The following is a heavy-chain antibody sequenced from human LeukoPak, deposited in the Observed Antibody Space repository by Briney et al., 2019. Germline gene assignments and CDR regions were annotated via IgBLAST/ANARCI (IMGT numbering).Heavy chain of an antibody. V-gene: IGHV1-2*02. CDR2: INPNSGGT. D-gene: IGHD1-14*01. CDR1: GYTFTGYY. Sequence: ASVKVSCKASGYTFTGYYMHWVRQAPGQGLEWMGWINPNSGGTNYAQKFQGRVTMTRDTSISTAYMELSGLRSDDTAVYYCARDPERISACSFDIWGQGTMVTVSS. CDR3: ARDPERISACSFDI. J-gene: IGHJ3*02.